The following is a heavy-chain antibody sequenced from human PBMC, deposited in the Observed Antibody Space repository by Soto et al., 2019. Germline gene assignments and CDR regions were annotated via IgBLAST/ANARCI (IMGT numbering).Heavy chain of an antibody. CDR2: IYYSGNT. Sequence: QVQLQESGPGLVKPSQTLSLTCIVSGGSISSNDFYWSWIRQHPGKGLEWIGYIYYSGNTYYNPSLKSRVTILVDTSKNQFSLKVSSVTAAYTAVYYCARLSGGWQSWFDPWGQGTLVTVSS. J-gene: IGHJ5*02. V-gene: IGHV4-31*03. D-gene: IGHD6-25*01. CDR3: ARLSGGWQSWFDP. CDR1: GGSISSNDFY.